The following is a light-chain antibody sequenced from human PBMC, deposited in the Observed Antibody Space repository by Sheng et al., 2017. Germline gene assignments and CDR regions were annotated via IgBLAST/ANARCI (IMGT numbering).Light chain of an antibody. V-gene: IGKV3-15*01. CDR2: GAS. J-gene: IGKJ4*01. CDR1: QSVSSN. CDR3: QHGASWPLT. Sequence: EIVMTQSPATLSVSPGERATLSCRASQSVSSNLAWYQQKPGQAPRLLIYGASTRATGIPARFSGSGSGTDFTLTIRNLEPEDVAVYYCQHGASWPLTFGGGTKVEIK.